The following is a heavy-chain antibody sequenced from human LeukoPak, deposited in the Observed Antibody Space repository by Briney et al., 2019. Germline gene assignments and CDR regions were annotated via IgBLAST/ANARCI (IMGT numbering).Heavy chain of an antibody. CDR1: GYTFTSYD. Sequence: ASVKVSCKASGYTFTSYDINWVRQATGQGFEWMGWMNPNSGNTGYAQKFQGRVTMTRNTSISTVYMELSSLRSEDTAVYYCARDREYYYDSSGYYSGAFDIWGQGTMVTVSS. V-gene: IGHV1-8*01. CDR2: MNPNSGNT. D-gene: IGHD3-22*01. J-gene: IGHJ3*02. CDR3: ARDREYYYDSSGYYSGAFDI.